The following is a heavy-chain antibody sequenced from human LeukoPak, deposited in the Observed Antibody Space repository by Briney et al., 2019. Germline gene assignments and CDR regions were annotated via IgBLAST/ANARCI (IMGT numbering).Heavy chain of an antibody. V-gene: IGHV3-23*01. D-gene: IGHD3-10*01. J-gene: IGHJ4*02. CDR1: GFTLSTNA. Sequence: GGSLRLSCLTSGFTLSTNAMSWVRQAPGKGLEWISGISGSGASTYYADSVKGRFTISRDDSRNTLYLQMNSLRGDDTAVYYCTRNHDGPGSYSFWGQGTLVTVSS. CDR3: TRNHDGPGSYSF. CDR2: ISGSGAST.